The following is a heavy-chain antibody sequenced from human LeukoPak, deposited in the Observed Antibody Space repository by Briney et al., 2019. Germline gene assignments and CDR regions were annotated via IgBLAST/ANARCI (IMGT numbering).Heavy chain of an antibody. V-gene: IGHV3-33*01. CDR2: IWYDGSNK. D-gene: IGHD5-18*01. CDR1: GFTFSSYG. CDR3: ARDSGYTALYWFDP. J-gene: IGHJ5*02. Sequence: GGSLRLSCAASGFTFSSYGMHWVRQAPGKGLEWVAVIWYDGSNKYYADSVKGRFTISRDNSKNTLYLQMNSLRAEDTAVYYCARDSGYTALYWFDPWGQGTLVTVSS.